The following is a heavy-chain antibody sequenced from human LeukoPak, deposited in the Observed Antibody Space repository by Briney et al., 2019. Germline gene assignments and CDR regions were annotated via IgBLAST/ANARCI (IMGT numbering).Heavy chain of an antibody. CDR2: ISSSSSYI. CDR3: ARDTGDGPFDY. V-gene: IGHV3-21*01. J-gene: IGHJ4*02. Sequence: PGGSLRLSCAASGFTFSSYNMNWVRQAPGKGLEWVSSISSSSSYIYYTDSVKGRFTISRDNARNSLYLQMNSLRAEDTAVYYCARDTGDGPFDYWGQGTLVTVSS. D-gene: IGHD3-16*01. CDR1: GFTFSSYN.